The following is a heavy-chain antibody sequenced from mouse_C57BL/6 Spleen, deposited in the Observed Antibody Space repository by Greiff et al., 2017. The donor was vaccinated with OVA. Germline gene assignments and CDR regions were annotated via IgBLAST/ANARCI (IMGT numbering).Heavy chain of an antibody. CDR3: ARSEGYYGNFLAY. V-gene: IGHV1-54*01. J-gene: IGHJ3*01. D-gene: IGHD2-1*01. Sequence: QVQLQQSGAELVRPGTSVKVSCKASGYAFTNYLIEWVKQRPGQGLEWIGVINPGSGGTNYNETFKGTATLTADKSSSTAYMQLSSLTSEDSAVYFCARSEGYYGNFLAYWGQGTLVTVSA. CDR1: GYAFTNYL. CDR2: INPGSGGT.